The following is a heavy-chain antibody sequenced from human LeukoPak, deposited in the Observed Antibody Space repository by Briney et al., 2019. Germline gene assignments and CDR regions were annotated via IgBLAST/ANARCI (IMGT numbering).Heavy chain of an antibody. CDR2: ISSSSRYI. V-gene: IGHV3-21*01. D-gene: IGHD3-16*01. CDR1: GFTFSTYS. J-gene: IGHJ4*02. Sequence: GGSLRLSCAASGFTFSTYSMNWVRQAPGKGLEWVSSISSSSRYIYYADSVKGRFTISRDNAKNSLCLQMSSLRAEDTAVYYCARDLGSCFDYWGQGTLVTASS. CDR3: ARDLGSCFDY.